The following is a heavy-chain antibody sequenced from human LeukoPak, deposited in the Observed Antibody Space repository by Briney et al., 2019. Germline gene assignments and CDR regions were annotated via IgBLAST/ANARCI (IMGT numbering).Heavy chain of an antibody. V-gene: IGHV4-59*01. CDR3: AIFPVAPSSSSYGMDV. J-gene: IGHJ6*02. Sequence: SETLSLTCTVSGGSLSSYYWSWIRQPPREGLEWIGYIYYSGSTNYNPSLKSRVTISVDTSKNQFSLKLSSVTAVDTPVYYCAIFPVAPSSSSYGMDVWGQGTTVTVSS. CDR2: IYYSGST. CDR1: GGSLSSYY. D-gene: IGHD6-19*01.